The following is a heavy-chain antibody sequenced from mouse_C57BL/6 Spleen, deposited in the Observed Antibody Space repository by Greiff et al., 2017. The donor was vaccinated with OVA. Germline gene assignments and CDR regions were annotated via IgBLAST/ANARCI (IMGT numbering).Heavy chain of an antibody. CDR3: TRDRYSKGAWFAY. CDR1: GYTFTDYE. D-gene: IGHD2-5*01. CDR2: IDPETGGT. V-gene: IGHV1-15*01. Sequence: VQLQQSGAELVRPGASVTLSCKASGYTFTDYEMHWVKQTPVHGLEWIGAIDPETGGTAYNQKFKGKAILTADKSSSTAYMELRSLTSEDSAVYYCTRDRYSKGAWFAYWGQGTLVTVSA. J-gene: IGHJ3*01.